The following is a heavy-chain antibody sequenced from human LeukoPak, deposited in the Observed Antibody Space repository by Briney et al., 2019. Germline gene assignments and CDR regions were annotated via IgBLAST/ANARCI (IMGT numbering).Heavy chain of an antibody. CDR3: ARGPLKYCSSTSCPIDY. J-gene: IGHJ4*02. D-gene: IGHD2-2*01. Sequence: SVKVSCKASGGTFISYAISWVRQAPGQGLEWMGGIIPIFGTANYAQKSQGRVTITADESTSTAYMELSSLRSEDTAVYYCARGPLKYCSSTSCPIDYWGQGTLVTVSS. CDR1: GGTFISYA. CDR2: IIPIFGTA. V-gene: IGHV1-69*13.